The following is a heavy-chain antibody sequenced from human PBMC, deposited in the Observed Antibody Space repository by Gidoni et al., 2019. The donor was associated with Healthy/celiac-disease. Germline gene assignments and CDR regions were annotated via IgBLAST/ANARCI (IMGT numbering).Heavy chain of an antibody. Sequence: EVQLVESVGGLVQPGGSLRLSCAASGFTFRSYKMNWVRQAPGTGLEWVAYISSSGSTIYYADSVKGRFTISRDNAKNSLYLQRNSLRAEDTAVYYCARERVMITFGGVTAFDIWGQGTMVTVSS. CDR1: GFTFRSYK. J-gene: IGHJ3*02. V-gene: IGHV3-48*03. CDR3: ARERVMITFGGVTAFDI. CDR2: ISSSGSTI. D-gene: IGHD3-16*01.